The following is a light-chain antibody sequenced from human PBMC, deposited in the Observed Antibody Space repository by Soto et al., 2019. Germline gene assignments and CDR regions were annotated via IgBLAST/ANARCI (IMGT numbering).Light chain of an antibody. CDR2: LEGSGSY. J-gene: IGLJ2*01. V-gene: IGLV4-60*02. Sequence: QPVLTQSSSASASLGSSVKLTCTLSSGHSSYIIAWHQQQPGKAPRYLMKLEGSGSYNKGSGVPDRFSGSSSGADRYLTISNLQFEDEADYYTETWDSNTRVFGGGTK. CDR3: ETWDSNTRV. CDR1: SGHSSYI.